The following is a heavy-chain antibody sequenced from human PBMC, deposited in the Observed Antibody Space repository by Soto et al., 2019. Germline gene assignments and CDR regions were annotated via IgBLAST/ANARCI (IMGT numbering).Heavy chain of an antibody. CDR2: ISTYNGKA. J-gene: IGHJ3*02. V-gene: IGHV1-18*04. CDR3: AKDGSGNNDGAALHI. Sequence: QGQLVQSGAEVKKPGASVKVSCKASGYTFTSFGITWVRQAPGQGLEWMGWISTYNGKANYAQKLQGRVTVTRDTSTNTAYMELRSIRSDDTAVYYCAKDGSGNNDGAALHIWGQGTMVTVSS. D-gene: IGHD1-1*01. CDR1: GYTFTSFG.